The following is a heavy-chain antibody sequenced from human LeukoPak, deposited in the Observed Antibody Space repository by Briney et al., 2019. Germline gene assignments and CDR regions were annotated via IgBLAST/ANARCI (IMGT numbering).Heavy chain of an antibody. J-gene: IGHJ3*02. Sequence: PGGSLRLSCAASGLNFRRHWFHWVRQSPGKGLVWVSRVNTDGTMTDYADSVKGRLTLSRDNAKNTVSLQMNSLRAEDTALYYCVGDDTDGRRAFGIWGQGTMVTVSS. CDR1: GLNFRRHW. V-gene: IGHV3-74*01. D-gene: IGHD2-8*01. CDR2: VNTDGTMT. CDR3: VGDDTDGRRAFGI.